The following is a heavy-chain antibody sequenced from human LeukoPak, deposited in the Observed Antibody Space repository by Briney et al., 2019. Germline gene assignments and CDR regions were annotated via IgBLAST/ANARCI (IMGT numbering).Heavy chain of an antibody. V-gene: IGHV3-23*01. Sequence: GGSLRLSCAGSGFPFSSYGMNWVRQAPGKGLEWVSGISPGGGPEYYVDSVKGRFTISRDDSKNTMHLQINNLRAEDTAVYYCAKDGAWLRFDDWGQGILVTVSS. J-gene: IGHJ4*02. CDR2: ISPGGGPE. CDR1: GFPFSSYG. D-gene: IGHD5-12*01. CDR3: AKDGAWLRFDD.